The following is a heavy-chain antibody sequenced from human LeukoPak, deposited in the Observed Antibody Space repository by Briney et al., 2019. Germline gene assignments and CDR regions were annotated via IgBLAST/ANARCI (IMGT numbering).Heavy chain of an antibody. CDR1: GGSISSYY. Sequence: SDTLSLTCTVSGGSISSYYWSWIRQPPGKGLESIGYIYYSGSTNYNPSLKSRVTISVGTSKNQFSLKLSSVTAADTAVYYCARGVILTGYYFNYWGQGTLVTVSS. V-gene: IGHV4-59*07. J-gene: IGHJ4*02. D-gene: IGHD3-9*01. CDR3: ARGVILTGYYFNY. CDR2: IYYSGST.